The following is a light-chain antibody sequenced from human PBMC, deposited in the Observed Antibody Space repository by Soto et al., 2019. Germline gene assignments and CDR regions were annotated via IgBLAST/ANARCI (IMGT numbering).Light chain of an antibody. Sequence: DIVMTQSPDSLAVSLGERATINCKSSQSVLYSPTNKNYLAWFQQKPGQPPKLLIYWASTRESGVPDRFSGSVSGTEFTLTISSLQAEDVAIYYCHQYYGIPYTFGQGTKLEIK. CDR2: WAS. CDR3: HQYYGIPYT. CDR1: QSVLYSPTNKNY. J-gene: IGKJ2*01. V-gene: IGKV4-1*01.